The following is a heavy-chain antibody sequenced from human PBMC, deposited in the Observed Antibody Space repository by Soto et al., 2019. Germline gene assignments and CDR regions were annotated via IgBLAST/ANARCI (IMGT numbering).Heavy chain of an antibody. Sequence: VASVKVSCKASGYTFTSYYMHWVRPAPGQGLEWMGIINPSGGSTSYAQKFQGRVTMTRDTSTSTVYMELSSLRSEDTAVYYCARDSSGRQGSYGMDVWGQGTTVTVSS. CDR1: GYTFTSYY. CDR2: INPSGGST. J-gene: IGHJ6*02. V-gene: IGHV1-46*01. CDR3: ARDSSGRQGSYGMDV. D-gene: IGHD3-22*01.